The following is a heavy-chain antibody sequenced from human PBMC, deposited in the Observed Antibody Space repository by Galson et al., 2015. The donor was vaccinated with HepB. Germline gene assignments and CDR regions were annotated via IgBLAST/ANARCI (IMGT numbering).Heavy chain of an antibody. Sequence: CAISGDSVSSNSAAWNWIRQSPSRGLEWLGRTYYRSKWYNDYAVSVKSRITINPDTSKNQFSLQLNSVTPEDTAVYYCARGLTVNYYYYYGMDVWGQGTTVTVSS. CDR1: GDSVSSNSAA. V-gene: IGHV6-1*01. CDR2: TYYRSKWYN. CDR3: ARGLTVNYYYYYGMDV. J-gene: IGHJ6*02. D-gene: IGHD4-17*01.